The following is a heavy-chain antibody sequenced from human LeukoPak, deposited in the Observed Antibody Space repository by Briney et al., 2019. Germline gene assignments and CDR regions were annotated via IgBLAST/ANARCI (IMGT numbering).Heavy chain of an antibody. V-gene: IGHV4-4*02. CDR2: IYHSGST. Sequence: SGTLSLTCAVSGGSISSSNWWSWVRQPPGKGLEWIGEIYHSGSTNYNPSLKSRVTISVDKSKNQFSLKLSSVTAADTAVYYCARYYGSGSYFFDYWGQGTLVTVSS. D-gene: IGHD3-10*01. CDR1: GGSISSSNW. CDR3: ARYYGSGSYFFDY. J-gene: IGHJ4*02.